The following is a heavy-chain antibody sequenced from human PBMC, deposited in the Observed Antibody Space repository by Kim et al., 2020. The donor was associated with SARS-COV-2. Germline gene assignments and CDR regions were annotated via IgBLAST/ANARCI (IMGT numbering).Heavy chain of an antibody. Sequence: GGSLRLSCAASGFTFRSYWMSWVRQAPGKGLQWVANIKEDGRVRQYVDSVKGRFTISRDNAKNSLFLQMSSLRADHTAVYYCARDGILSYTSSWDYWGQGSLVTVSS. V-gene: IGHV3-7*03. J-gene: IGHJ4*02. CDR2: IKEDGRVR. D-gene: IGHD6-13*01. CDR1: GFTFRSYW. CDR3: ARDGILSYTSSWDY.